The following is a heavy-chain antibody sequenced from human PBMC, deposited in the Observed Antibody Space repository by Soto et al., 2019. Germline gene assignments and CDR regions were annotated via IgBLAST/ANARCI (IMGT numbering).Heavy chain of an antibody. CDR2: ISGSGGST. CDR1: GFTFSSYA. J-gene: IGHJ4*02. V-gene: IGHV3-23*01. Sequence: GGSLRLSCAASGFTFSSYAMSWVRQAPGKGLEWVSAISGSGGSTYFADSVKGRFTISRDNSKNTLYLQMNSLRAEDTAVYYCAKPECSGGSCYLGQYYFDYWGQGTLVTVSS. D-gene: IGHD2-15*01. CDR3: AKPECSGGSCYLGQYYFDY.